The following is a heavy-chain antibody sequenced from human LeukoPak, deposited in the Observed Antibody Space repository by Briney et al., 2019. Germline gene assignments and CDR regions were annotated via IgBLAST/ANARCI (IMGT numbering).Heavy chain of an antibody. J-gene: IGHJ4*02. Sequence: GGSLRLSCAASGFTFSSYAMSWVRQAPGKGLEWVSAISGSGGSTYYADSVKGRFTISRDNSKNTLYLQMNSLRAEDTAVYYCAKDVDIVVPAANYFGYWGQGTLVTVSS. CDR2: ISGSGGST. V-gene: IGHV3-23*01. CDR1: GFTFSSYA. D-gene: IGHD2-2*01. CDR3: AKDVDIVVPAANYFGY.